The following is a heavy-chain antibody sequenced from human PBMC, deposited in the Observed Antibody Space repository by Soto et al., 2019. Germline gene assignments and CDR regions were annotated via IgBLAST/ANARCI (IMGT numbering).Heavy chain of an antibody. CDR1: GGSINDFY. Sequence: SENLSLTLNVSGGSINDFYWSWILQPPGKGLEWIGYIYYSGSTDYNPSLKGRVTISVDTSKNQFSLKLRSVTAAETAVYYCARVGGVAASTFDYWGQGTLVTVSS. J-gene: IGHJ4*02. CDR2: IYYSGST. CDR3: ARVGGVAASTFDY. D-gene: IGHD6-13*01. V-gene: IGHV4-59*01.